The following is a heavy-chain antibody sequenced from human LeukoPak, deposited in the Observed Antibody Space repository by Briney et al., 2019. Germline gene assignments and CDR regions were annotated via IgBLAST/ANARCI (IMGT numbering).Heavy chain of an antibody. D-gene: IGHD3-22*01. CDR2: IKSKTDGGTT. CDR1: GFTFSNAW. Sequence: GGSLRFSCAASGFTFSNAWMNWVRQAPGKGLEWVGRIKSKTDGGTTDYAAPVKGRFTISRDDSKNTLYLQMNSLKTEDTAVYYCTTNFYDSSGYYFDYWGRGTLVTVSS. V-gene: IGHV3-15*07. J-gene: IGHJ4*02. CDR3: TTNFYDSSGYYFDY.